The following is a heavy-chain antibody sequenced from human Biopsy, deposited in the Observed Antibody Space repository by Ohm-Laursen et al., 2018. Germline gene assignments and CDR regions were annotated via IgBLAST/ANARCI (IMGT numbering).Heavy chain of an antibody. V-gene: IGHV1-2*02. CDR2: INVKTGDT. J-gene: IGHJ5*02. CDR1: GYTFTGYH. Sequence: ASVKVSCKASGYTFTGYHVHWVRQAPGQGLEWMGWINVKTGDTNYAQKFQGSVTMNRNTSISTAYVDLSSLRSDDSAVYYCTRGGYYYDSLAYYYWFDPWGQGTLVTVSS. CDR3: TRGGYYYDSLAYYYWFDP. D-gene: IGHD3-22*01.